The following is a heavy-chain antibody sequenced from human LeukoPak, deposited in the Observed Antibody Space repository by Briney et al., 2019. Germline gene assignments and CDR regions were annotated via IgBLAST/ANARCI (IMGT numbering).Heavy chain of an antibody. CDR3: ARGRDYSRYDY. CDR2: IYNTVNT. J-gene: IGHJ4*02. CDR1: GGSISSGSYY. D-gene: IGHD3-10*01. V-gene: IGHV4-61*01. Sequence: PSETLSLTCTVSGGSISSGSYYWSWIRQPPGKGLEWIGYIYNTVNTNYNPSLKSRVTISVDTSMNQFSLKLSSVTAADTAVYYCARGRDYSRYDYWGQGTLVTVSS.